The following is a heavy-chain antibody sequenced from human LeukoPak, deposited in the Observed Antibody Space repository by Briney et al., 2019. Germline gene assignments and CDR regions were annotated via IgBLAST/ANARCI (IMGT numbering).Heavy chain of an antibody. CDR3: ARVDDILTGDAFDI. V-gene: IGHV4-34*01. J-gene: IGHJ3*02. CDR1: GGSFSGYY. CDR2: INHSGST. D-gene: IGHD3-9*01. Sequence: SETLSLTCAVYGGSFSGYYWSWIRQPPGKGLEWIGEINHSGSTNYNPSLESRVTISVDTSKNQFSLKLSSVTAADTAVYYCARVDDILTGDAFDIWGQGTMVTVSS.